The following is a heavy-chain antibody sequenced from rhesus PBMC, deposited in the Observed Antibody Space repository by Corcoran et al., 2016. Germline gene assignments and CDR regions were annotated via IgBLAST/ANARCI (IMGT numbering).Heavy chain of an antibody. CDR1: GYSTSSNS. CDR2: IYGSTGRT. CDR3: ARAIVGTTFFFDY. D-gene: IGHD1-44*01. Sequence: QVQLQESGPGLVKPSETLSPTCAVSGYSTSSNSWSWIRQPPGKGLEWIGYIYGSTGRTSYNPSLKSRVSISTDTSKNQFSLKLNSVTAADTAVYYCARAIVGTTFFFDYWGQGVLVIVSS. V-gene: IGHV4-147*01. J-gene: IGHJ4*01.